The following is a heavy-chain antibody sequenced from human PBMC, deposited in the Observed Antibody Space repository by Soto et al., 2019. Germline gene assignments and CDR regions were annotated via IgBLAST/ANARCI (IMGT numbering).Heavy chain of an antibody. D-gene: IGHD6-19*01. J-gene: IGHJ4*02. V-gene: IGHV1-69*06. CDR2: IIPIFGTA. Sequence: ASVKVSCKASGGTFSSYAISWVRQAPGQGLEWMGGIIPIFGTANYAQKFQGRVTITADKSTSTAYMELSSLRSGDTAVYYCARSLGYSSGLFDYWGQGTLVTVSS. CDR3: ARSLGYSSGLFDY. CDR1: GGTFSSYA.